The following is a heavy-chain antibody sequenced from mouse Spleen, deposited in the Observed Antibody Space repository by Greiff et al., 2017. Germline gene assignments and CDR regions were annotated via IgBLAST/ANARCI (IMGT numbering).Heavy chain of an antibody. Sequence: QVQLKESGPGLVAPSQSLSITCTVSGFSLTNYAVHWVRQSPGKGLEWLGVIWSDGSTDYNAAFISRLSISKDNYKSQVFFKMNSLQADDTAIYYCARMTTTTERAAMDYWGQGTSVTVSS. CDR2: IWSDGST. CDR1: GFSLTNYA. V-gene: IGHV2-4-1*01. J-gene: IGHJ4*01. CDR3: ARMTTTTERAAMDY. D-gene: IGHD2-4*01.